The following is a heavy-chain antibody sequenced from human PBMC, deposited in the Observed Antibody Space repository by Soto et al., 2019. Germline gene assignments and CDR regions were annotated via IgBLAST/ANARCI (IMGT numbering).Heavy chain of an antibody. Sequence: EVQLVESGGGLVQPGGSLRLSCAASGFIFSDRYMDWVRQTPGKGLEWLGRIRNRANSYSTEYAASVRGRFTISRDDSNNLLYLHMSSLKTEGTAVYYCATIDMVEKFDPRGQGTLVTVSS. CDR1: GFIFSDRY. CDR3: ATIDMVEKFDP. V-gene: IGHV3-72*01. D-gene: IGHD3-10*01. J-gene: IGHJ5*02. CDR2: IRNRANSYST.